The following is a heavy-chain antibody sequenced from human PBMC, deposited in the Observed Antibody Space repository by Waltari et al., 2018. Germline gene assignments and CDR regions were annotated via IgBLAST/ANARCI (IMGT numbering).Heavy chain of an antibody. J-gene: IGHJ3*02. Sequence: EVQLVESGGGLIQPGGSLRLSCAASGIIFSTYWRHWVRQAPGKGLVWFSRIKRDGSSRTYADSVKGRFTISRDNAKNTLYLQMNSLRGEDTAVYYCVRKSTSATGDSFDMWGQGTMVTVSS. CDR3: VRKSTSATGDSFDM. D-gene: IGHD5-12*01. CDR1: GIIFSTYW. CDR2: IKRDGSSR. V-gene: IGHV3-74*01.